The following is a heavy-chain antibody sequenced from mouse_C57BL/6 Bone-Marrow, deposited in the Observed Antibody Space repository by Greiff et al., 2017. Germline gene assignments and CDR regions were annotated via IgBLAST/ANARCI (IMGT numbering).Heavy chain of an antibody. D-gene: IGHD1-1*01. CDR1: GYTFTSYG. Sequence: QVQLQQSGAELARPGASVKLSCKASGYTFTSYGISWVKQRTGQGLEWIGEIYPRSGNTYYNEKFKGKATLTADKSSSTAYMELRSLTSEDSAVYFCASSCCLYYCSSYGYWGQGTTLTVSS. V-gene: IGHV1-81*01. J-gene: IGHJ2*01. CDR2: IYPRSGNT. CDR3: ASSCCLYYCSSYGY.